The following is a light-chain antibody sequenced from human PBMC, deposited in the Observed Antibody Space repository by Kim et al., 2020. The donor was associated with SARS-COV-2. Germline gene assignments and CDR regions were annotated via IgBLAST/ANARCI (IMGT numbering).Light chain of an antibody. V-gene: IGLV3-1*01. CDR1: KLGDKY. CDR3: QAWDSSTHNYV. Sequence: SYELTQPPSVSVSPGQTASITCSGDKLGDKYACWYQKKPGQSPVLVIYQDSKRPSGIPERFSGSNSGNTATLTISGTQAMDEADYYCQAWDSSTHNYVFGTGTKVTVL. CDR2: QDS. J-gene: IGLJ1*01.